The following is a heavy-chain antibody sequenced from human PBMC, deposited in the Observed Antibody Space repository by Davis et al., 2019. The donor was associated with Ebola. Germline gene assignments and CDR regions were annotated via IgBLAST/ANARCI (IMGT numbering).Heavy chain of an antibody. CDR3: ARDGRGYNWNPFDY. CDR2: MNPNSGNT. J-gene: IGHJ4*02. Sequence: ASVTVSCKASGYTFTSYDINWVRQATGQGLEWMGWMNPNSGNTGYAQKFQGRVTITTDTSTSTAYMELRSLRSDDTAVYYCARDGRGYNWNPFDYWGQGTLVTVSS. CDR1: GYTFTSYD. D-gene: IGHD1-20*01. V-gene: IGHV1-8*03.